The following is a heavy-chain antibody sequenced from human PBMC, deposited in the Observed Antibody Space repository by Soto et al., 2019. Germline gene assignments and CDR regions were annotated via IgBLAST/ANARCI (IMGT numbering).Heavy chain of an antibody. D-gene: IGHD6-19*01. CDR3: ARDLGGGLVYFDY. J-gene: IGHJ4*02. CDR2: IYYSGST. Sequence: QVQLQESGPGLVKPSETLSLTCTVSGGSVSSGSYYWSWIRQPPGKGLEWIGYIYYSGSTNYNPALRRRVTTAGDTSKNQSSLKLSSVTAAEAAVYYCARDLGGGLVYFDYWGQGTLVTVSS. V-gene: IGHV4-61*01. CDR1: GGSVSSGSYY.